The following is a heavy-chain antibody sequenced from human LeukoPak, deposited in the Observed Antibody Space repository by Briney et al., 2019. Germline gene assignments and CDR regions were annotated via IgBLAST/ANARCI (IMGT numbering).Heavy chain of an antibody. CDR3: AKPWNCEGCYDILTGYYFPIDY. V-gene: IGHV3-20*04. CDR2: INWNGGST. CDR1: GFTFDDYG. Sequence: GGSLRLSCVASGFTFDDYGMSWVRQAPGKGLEWVSGINWNGGSTNYAESVKGRFTISRDNSKNTLYLQMNSLRAEDTAVYYCAKPWNCEGCYDILTGYYFPIDYWGQGTLVTVSS. D-gene: IGHD3-9*01. J-gene: IGHJ4*02.